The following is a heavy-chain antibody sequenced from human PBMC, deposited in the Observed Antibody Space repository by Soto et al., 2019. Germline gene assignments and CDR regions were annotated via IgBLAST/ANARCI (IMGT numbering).Heavy chain of an antibody. V-gene: IGHV1-46*01. Sequence: ASVKVSCKASGYTFTSYYMHWVRQAPGQGLEWMGIINPSGGSTSYAQKFQGRVTMTRDTSTSTVYMELSSLRSEDTAVYYCARDGAPPLFDYYYGMDVWGQGTTVTVSS. CDR1: GYTFTSYY. CDR2: INPSGGST. CDR3: ARDGAPPLFDYYYGMDV. D-gene: IGHD3-10*01. J-gene: IGHJ6*02.